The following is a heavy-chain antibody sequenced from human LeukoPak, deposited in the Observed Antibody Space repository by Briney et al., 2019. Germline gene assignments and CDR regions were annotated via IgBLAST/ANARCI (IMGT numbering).Heavy chain of an antibody. CDR3: ARDWRSVPDSSSWADY. D-gene: IGHD6-13*01. CDR1: GFTFSSYA. J-gene: IGHJ4*02. V-gene: IGHV3-23*01. Sequence: GGSLRLSCAASGFTFSSYAMSWVRQAPGKGLEWVSAISGSGGSTYYADSVKGRFTISRDNSKNTLYLQMNSLRAEDTAVYYCARDWRSVPDSSSWADYWGQGTLVTVSS. CDR2: ISGSGGST.